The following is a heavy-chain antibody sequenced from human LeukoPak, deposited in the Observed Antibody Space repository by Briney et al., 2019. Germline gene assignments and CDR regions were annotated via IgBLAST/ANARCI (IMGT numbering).Heavy chain of an antibody. J-gene: IGHJ6*02. CDR2: IIPIFGTA. Sequence: GAPVKVSCKASGGTFSSYAISWVRQAPGQGLEWMGGIIPIFGTANYAQKFQGRVTITADESTSTAYMELSSLRSEDTAVYYCARDLLYTDFWSGYYRDYYYYGMDVWGQGTTVTVSS. D-gene: IGHD3-3*01. CDR1: GGTFSSYA. CDR3: ARDLLYTDFWSGYYRDYYYYGMDV. V-gene: IGHV1-69*13.